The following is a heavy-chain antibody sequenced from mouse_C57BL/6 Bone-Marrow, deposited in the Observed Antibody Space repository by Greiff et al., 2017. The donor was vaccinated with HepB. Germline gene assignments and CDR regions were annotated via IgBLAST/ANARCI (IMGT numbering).Heavy chain of an antibody. D-gene: IGHD1-1*01. V-gene: IGHV1-81*01. CDR1: GYTFTSYG. CDR2: IYPRSGNT. CDR3: ARFYYGSRTYWYFDV. Sequence: VQLQQSGAELARPGASVKLSCKASGYTFTSYGISWVKQRTGQGLEWIGEIYPRSGNTYYNEKFKGKATLTADKSSSTAYMELRSLTSEDSAVYCCARFYYGSRTYWYFDVWGTGTTVTVSS. J-gene: IGHJ1*03.